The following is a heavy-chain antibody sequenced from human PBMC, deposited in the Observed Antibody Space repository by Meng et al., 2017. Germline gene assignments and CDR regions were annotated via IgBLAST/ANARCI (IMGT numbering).Heavy chain of an antibody. Sequence: GESLKISCAASGFTFSNAWMSWVRQAPGKGLEWVGRIKSKTDGGTTDYAAPVKGRFTISRDDSKNTLYPQMNSLKTEDTAVYYCTTGRYYYGSGSYSDSYGMDVWGQGTTVTVSS. CDR3: TTGRYYYGSGSYSDSYGMDV. V-gene: IGHV3-15*01. J-gene: IGHJ6*02. CDR2: IKSKTDGGTT. CDR1: GFTFSNAW. D-gene: IGHD3-10*01.